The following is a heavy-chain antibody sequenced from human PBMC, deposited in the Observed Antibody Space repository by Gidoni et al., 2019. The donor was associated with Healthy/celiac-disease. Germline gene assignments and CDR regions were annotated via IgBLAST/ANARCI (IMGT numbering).Heavy chain of an antibody. J-gene: IGHJ6*02. CDR2: ISLGDSDT. CDR1: GYSFTSYW. D-gene: IGHD5-18*01. Sequence: EVQLVQSGAEVKKPGESLKISCTGSGYSFTSYWICWVRQMPGKGLEWMGIISLGDSDTRYSPSFQGQVTISADKSISTAYLQWSSLKASDTAMYYCARHSTNSYGYRQAYYYYGMDVWGQGTTVTVSS. V-gene: IGHV5-51*01. CDR3: ARHSTNSYGYRQAYYYYGMDV.